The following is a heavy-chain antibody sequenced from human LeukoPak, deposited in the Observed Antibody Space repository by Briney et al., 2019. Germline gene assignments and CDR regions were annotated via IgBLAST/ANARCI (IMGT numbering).Heavy chain of an antibody. CDR2: IYYSGST. V-gene: IGHV4-39*01. Sequence: SETLSLTCVVSGASVSTSRYYWGWIRQPPGKGLEWIGNIYYSGSTYYNASLQSRVTISIDTSKNQFSLRLTSVTAADTAAYFCATLVSTRYYFDYWGQGTLVTVSS. J-gene: IGHJ4*02. CDR3: ATLVSTRYYFDY. D-gene: IGHD5/OR15-5a*01. CDR1: GASVSTSRYY.